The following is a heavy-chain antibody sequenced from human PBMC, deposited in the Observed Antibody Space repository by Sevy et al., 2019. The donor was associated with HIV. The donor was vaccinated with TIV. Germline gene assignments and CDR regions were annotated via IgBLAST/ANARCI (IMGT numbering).Heavy chain of an antibody. CDR2: IWYDGINK. J-gene: IGHJ6*02. D-gene: IGHD2-15*01. CDR3: ARAGDIVEVVAHYGMDV. V-gene: IGHV3-33*01. Sequence: GGSLRLSCAASGFTFSSYGMHWVRQAPGKGLEWVAVIWYDGINKYYGDSVKGRFTISRDNSKNTVYLQMNSLRAEDTAVYYCARAGDIVEVVAHYGMDVSGQGTTVTVSS. CDR1: GFTFSSYG.